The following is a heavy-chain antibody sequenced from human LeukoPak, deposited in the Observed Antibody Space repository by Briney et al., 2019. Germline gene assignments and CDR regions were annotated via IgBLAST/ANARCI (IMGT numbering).Heavy chain of an antibody. J-gene: IGHJ5*02. V-gene: IGHV1-46*01. CDR1: GYTFTSYY. CDR2: INPSGGST. D-gene: IGHD2-15*01. Sequence: ASVTVSCKASGYTFTSYYMHWVRQAPGQGLEWMGIINPSGGSTSYAQKFQGRVTMTRDTSTSTVYMELSSLRSEDTAVYYCARGVVVAARPYNWFDPWGQGTLVTVSS. CDR3: ARGVVVAARPYNWFDP.